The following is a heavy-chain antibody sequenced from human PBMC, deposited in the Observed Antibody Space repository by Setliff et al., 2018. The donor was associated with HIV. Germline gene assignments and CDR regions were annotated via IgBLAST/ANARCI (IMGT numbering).Heavy chain of an antibody. CDR2: INAGNGNR. CDR3: ARVGNNRLQFFDH. Sequence: ASVKVSCKTSGYTFKSYDINWVRQAPGQRPERMARINAGNGNREYSPKFQGRVTITADTSASTMYMELSSLRSEDTAVYYCARVGNNRLQFFDHWGQGTLVTVS. CDR1: GYTFKSYD. J-gene: IGHJ4*02. V-gene: IGHV1-3*01. D-gene: IGHD5-12*01.